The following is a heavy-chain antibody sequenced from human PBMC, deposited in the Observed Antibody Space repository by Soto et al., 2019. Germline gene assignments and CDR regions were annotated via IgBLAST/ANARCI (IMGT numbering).Heavy chain of an antibody. CDR1: GFTFSNYG. CDR2: ISYDGGNK. D-gene: IGHD6-13*01. J-gene: IGHJ4*02. Sequence: QVQLVESGGGVVQPGRSLRLSCAASGFTFSNYGMHWVRQAPGKGLERVAVISYDGGNKYYADSVKGRFTISRDNSKNTLYLQMNSLRAEDTAMYYCAKDISIAAADYYFDYWGKGTLVTFSS. V-gene: IGHV3-30*18. CDR3: AKDISIAAADYYFDY.